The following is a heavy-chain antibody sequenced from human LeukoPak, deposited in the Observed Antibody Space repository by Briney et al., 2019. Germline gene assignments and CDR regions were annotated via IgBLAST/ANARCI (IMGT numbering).Heavy chain of an antibody. D-gene: IGHD2-2*01. Sequence: GGSLRLSCAASGFTFSSYSMNWVRQAPGKGLKWVSSISSSSSYIYYADSVKGRFTISRDNAKNSLYLQMNSQRAEDTAVYYCARDGDIVVVPAAIRYYYYGMDVWGKGTTVTVSS. J-gene: IGHJ6*04. CDR3: ARDGDIVVVPAAIRYYYYGMDV. CDR2: ISSSSSYI. V-gene: IGHV3-21*01. CDR1: GFTFSSYS.